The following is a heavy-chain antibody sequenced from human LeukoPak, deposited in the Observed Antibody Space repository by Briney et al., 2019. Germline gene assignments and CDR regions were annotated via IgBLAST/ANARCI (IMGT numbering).Heavy chain of an antibody. Sequence: GGSLRLSCTASGFTFGDYAMSWVRQAPGKGLEWVGFIRSKAYGGTTEYAASVKGRFTISRDDSKNIAYLQMNSLKTEDTAVYYCTRVDSSGGYWGQGTLVTVSS. CDR1: GFTFGDYA. D-gene: IGHD6-19*01. V-gene: IGHV3-49*04. CDR2: IRSKAYGGTT. J-gene: IGHJ4*02. CDR3: TRVDSSGGY.